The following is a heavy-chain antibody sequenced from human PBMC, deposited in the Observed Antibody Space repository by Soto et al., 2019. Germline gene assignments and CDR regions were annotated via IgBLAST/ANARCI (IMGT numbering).Heavy chain of an antibody. Sequence: SETLCLTCNGSGGSISSGDYYWTWIRQSPGKGLEWIGYIYYTGSTFYSPSLKSRVTISLDTSENHFSLDMNSVTAADTAVYFCARVSGHNTGYYSVYFMDVWGQGTTVS. CDR1: GGSISSGDYY. V-gene: IGHV4-30-4*01. CDR2: IYYTGST. CDR3: ARVSGHNTGYYSVYFMDV. D-gene: IGHD5-18*01. J-gene: IGHJ6*02.